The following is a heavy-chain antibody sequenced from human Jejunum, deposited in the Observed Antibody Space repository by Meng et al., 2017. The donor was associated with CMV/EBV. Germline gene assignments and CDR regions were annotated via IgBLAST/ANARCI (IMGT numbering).Heavy chain of an antibody. V-gene: IGHV3-30*02. D-gene: IGHD6-13*01. CDR2: MRFGGDDV. CDR1: RFTFSSYG. J-gene: IGHJ4*02. Sequence: RFTFSSYGWHWVRQAPGRGLEWLAFMRFGGDDVHYADSVRGRFTVSRDNSRNTLYLQMDSLRPGDTALYYCAKDYTNTWSNYFDYWGRGTLVTVSS. CDR3: AKDYTNTWSNYFDY.